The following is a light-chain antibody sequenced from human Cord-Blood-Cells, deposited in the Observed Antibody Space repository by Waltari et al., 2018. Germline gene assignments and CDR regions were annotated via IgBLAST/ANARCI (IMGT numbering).Light chain of an antibody. V-gene: IGLV2-23*01. CDR1: SSDVGSYNL. CDR2: EGS. J-gene: IGLJ1*01. Sequence: QSALTQPASVSGSPGQSITLSCTGTSSDVGSYNLVSWYQQHPGKAPKLMIYEGSKRPSGVSNRFSGSKSGNTASLTISGLQAEDEADYYCCSYAGSSTYVFGTETKVTVL. CDR3: CSYAGSSTYV.